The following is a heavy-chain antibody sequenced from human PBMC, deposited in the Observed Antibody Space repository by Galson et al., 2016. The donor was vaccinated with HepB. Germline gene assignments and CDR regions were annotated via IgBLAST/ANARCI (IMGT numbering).Heavy chain of an antibody. CDR1: GFTFSSHW. J-gene: IGHJ4*02. Sequence: SLRLSCAASGFTFSSHWMHWVRLVPGKGPVWVARINSDGRNTDYADSVKGRFTISRDNAKNSLYLQMNSLRAEDTAVYYCARGSVYDSSGHYWGQGTLVTVSS. CDR2: INSDGRNT. CDR3: ARGSVYDSSGHY. D-gene: IGHD3-22*01. V-gene: IGHV3-74*01.